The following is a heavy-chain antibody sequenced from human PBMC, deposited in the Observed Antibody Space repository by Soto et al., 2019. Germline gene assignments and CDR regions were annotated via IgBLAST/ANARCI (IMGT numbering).Heavy chain of an antibody. CDR2: INSDGSST. Sequence: EVQLVESGGGLVPPGGSLRLSCAASGFTFSSYWMHWVRQAPGKGLVWVSRINSDGSSTSYADSVKGRFTISRDNAKNTLYLQMNSLRAEDTAVYYCALPGYSSGWDNWFDPWGQGTLVTVSS. J-gene: IGHJ5*02. V-gene: IGHV3-74*01. D-gene: IGHD6-19*01. CDR3: ALPGYSSGWDNWFDP. CDR1: GFTFSSYW.